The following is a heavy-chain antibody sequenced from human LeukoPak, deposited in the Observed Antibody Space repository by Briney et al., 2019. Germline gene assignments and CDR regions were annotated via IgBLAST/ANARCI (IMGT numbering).Heavy chain of an antibody. D-gene: IGHD2-15*01. CDR3: ARGGKAAVRFDL. Sequence: SETLSLTCTVSGGSISSGDYYWSWVRQPPGNVLDWIGYIYYSGSTYYNPSLKSRVTISVDTSKNQFSLKLSSVTAADTAVYYCARGGKAAVRFDLWGRGTLVTVSS. J-gene: IGHJ2*01. CDR2: IYYSGST. V-gene: IGHV4-30-4*01. CDR1: GGSISSGDYY.